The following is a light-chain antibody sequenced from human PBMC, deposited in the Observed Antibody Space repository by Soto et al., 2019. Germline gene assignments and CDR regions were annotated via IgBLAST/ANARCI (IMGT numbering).Light chain of an antibody. J-gene: IGKJ4*01. Sequence: DIQMTQSPSSLSASVGDRVTITCRASQDISSYLNWYQHKPGKAPKLLIYAASSLQSGVPSRFSGSGSGADFTLTITSLPTEDFATYYCQQSFSTRPTFGGGTRVEI. CDR2: AAS. CDR3: QQSFSTRPT. V-gene: IGKV1-39*01. CDR1: QDISSY.